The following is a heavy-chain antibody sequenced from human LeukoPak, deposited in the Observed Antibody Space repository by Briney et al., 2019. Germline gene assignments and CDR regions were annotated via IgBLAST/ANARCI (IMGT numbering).Heavy chain of an antibody. J-gene: IGHJ4*02. Sequence: GGSLRLSCAASGFTISSYAMSWVRQAPGKGLEWVSAISGSGGSTYYADSVKGRFTISRDNSKNTLYLQMNSLRAEDTAVYYCAKEPDPYYYDSSGYYIVYYFDYWGQGTLVTVSS. V-gene: IGHV3-23*01. CDR3: AKEPDPYYYDSSGYYIVYYFDY. CDR1: GFTISSYA. D-gene: IGHD3-22*01. CDR2: ISGSGGST.